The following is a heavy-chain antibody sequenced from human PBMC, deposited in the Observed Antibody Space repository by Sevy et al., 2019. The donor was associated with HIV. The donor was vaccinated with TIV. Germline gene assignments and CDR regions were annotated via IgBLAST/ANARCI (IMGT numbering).Heavy chain of an antibody. CDR2: INHNGSVT. V-gene: IGHV3-7*01. D-gene: IGHD2-15*01. CDR3: VRAVATNGSF. Sequence: GGSLRLSCAASGFSLSSYWMNWVRQTPGKGLEWVANINHNGSVTYYVDSVKGRFTISRDNTRNFLYLQMTSLRVEDTALYYCVRAVATNGSFWGQGTLVNVSS. J-gene: IGHJ4*02. CDR1: GFSLSSYW.